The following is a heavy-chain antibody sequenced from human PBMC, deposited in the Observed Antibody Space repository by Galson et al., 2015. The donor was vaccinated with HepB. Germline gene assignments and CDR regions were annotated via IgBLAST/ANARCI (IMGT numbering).Heavy chain of an antibody. J-gene: IGHJ3*02. Sequence: ETLSLTCTVSGGSISSSSYYWGWIRQPPGKGLEWIGSIYYSGSTYYNPSLKSRVTISVDTSKNQFSLKLSSVTAADTAVYYCARHPTYNCSGGSCYSGGPGVAFDIWGQGTMVTVSS. CDR2: IYYSGST. D-gene: IGHD2-15*01. CDR1: GGSISSSSYY. CDR3: ARHPTYNCSGGSCYSGGPGVAFDI. V-gene: IGHV4-39*01.